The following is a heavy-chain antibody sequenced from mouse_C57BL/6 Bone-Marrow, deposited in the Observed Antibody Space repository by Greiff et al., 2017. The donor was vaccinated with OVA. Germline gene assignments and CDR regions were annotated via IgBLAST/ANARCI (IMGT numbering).Heavy chain of an antibody. V-gene: IGHV5-4*01. CDR1: GFTFSSYA. Sequence: EVNVVESGGGLVKPGGSLKLSCAASGFTFSSYAMSWVRQTPEKRLEWVATISDGGSYTYYPDNVKGRFTISRDNAKNNLYLQMSHLKSEDTAMYYCARDNYGSSFDYWGQGTTLTVSS. J-gene: IGHJ2*01. D-gene: IGHD1-1*01. CDR2: ISDGGSYT. CDR3: ARDNYGSSFDY.